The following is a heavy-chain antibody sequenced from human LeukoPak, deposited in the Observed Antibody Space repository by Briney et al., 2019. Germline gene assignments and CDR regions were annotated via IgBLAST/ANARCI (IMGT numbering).Heavy chain of an antibody. CDR2: IIPIFGTA. CDR1: GGTFISYA. CDR3: ASGWWDSSSWYSWFDP. Sequence: GASVKVSCKASGGTFISYAISWVRQAPGQGLEWMGGIIPIFGTANYAQKFQGRVTITADESTSTAYMELSSLRSEDTAVYYCASGWWDSSSWYSWFDPWGQGTLVTVSS. J-gene: IGHJ5*02. V-gene: IGHV1-69*13. D-gene: IGHD6-13*01.